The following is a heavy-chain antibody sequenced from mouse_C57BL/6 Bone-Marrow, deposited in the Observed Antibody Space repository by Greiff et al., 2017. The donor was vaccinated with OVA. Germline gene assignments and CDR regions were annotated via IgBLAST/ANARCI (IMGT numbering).Heavy chain of an antibody. CDR2: IRNKANNHAT. Sequence: EVHLVESGGGLVQPGGSMKLSCAASGFTFSDAWMDWVRQSPEKGLEWVAEIRNKANNHATYYAESVKGRFTISRDDSKSSVYLQMNSLRAEDTGIYYCTLLLRSHFDYWGQGTTLTVSS. J-gene: IGHJ2*01. CDR3: TLLLRSHFDY. V-gene: IGHV6-6*01. CDR1: GFTFSDAW. D-gene: IGHD1-1*01.